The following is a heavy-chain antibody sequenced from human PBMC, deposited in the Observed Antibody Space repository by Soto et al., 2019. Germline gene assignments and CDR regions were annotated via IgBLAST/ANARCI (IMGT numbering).Heavy chain of an antibody. CDR2: ISYDGSNK. Sequence: HPGGSLRLSCAASGFTFSSYAMHWVRQAPGKGLEWVAVISYDGSNKYYADSVRGRFTISRDNSNSTLYLQMNSLRADDSAVYYCVGASMWTGKGLEYWGQGALVTVSS. J-gene: IGHJ4*02. D-gene: IGHD3-10*02. V-gene: IGHV3-30-3*01. CDR1: GFTFSSYA. CDR3: VGASMWTGKGLEY.